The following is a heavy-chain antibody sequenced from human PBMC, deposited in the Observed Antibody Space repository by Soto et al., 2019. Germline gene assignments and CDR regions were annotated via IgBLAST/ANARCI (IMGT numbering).Heavy chain of an antibody. V-gene: IGHV3-23*01. J-gene: IGHJ6*02. CDR1: GYTFTSYY. CDR2: IIDSGAST. CDR3: AKGRSYYYYYGVDV. Sequence: GASVKVSCKASGYTFTSYYMHWVRQAPGKGLEWVSDIIDSGASTYYADSVKGRFTISRDNSKSTLYLQMNSLRAEDTALYYCAKGRSYYYYYGVDVWGQGTTVTVSS.